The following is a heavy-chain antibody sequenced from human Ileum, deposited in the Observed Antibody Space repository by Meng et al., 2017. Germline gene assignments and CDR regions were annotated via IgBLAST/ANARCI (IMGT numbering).Heavy chain of an antibody. D-gene: IGHD2-15*01. J-gene: IGHJ4*02. Sequence: QVQLTGPGPGLVEPSGTLSLTCTVSGGSISSSFYWSWVRQSPGKGLEWIGQIYLAGSPNYNPSLESRVTISVDKSKNQFSLRLTSVTAADTAIFYCVRHGGKYFDSWGQGTLVTVSS. CDR2: IYLAGSP. CDR1: GGSISSSFY. CDR3: VRHGGKYFDS. V-gene: IGHV4-4*02.